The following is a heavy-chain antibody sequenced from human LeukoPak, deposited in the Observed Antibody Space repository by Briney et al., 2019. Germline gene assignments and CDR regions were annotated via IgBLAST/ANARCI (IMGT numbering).Heavy chain of an antibody. J-gene: IGHJ6*03. CDR3: TRDLNGDPYYYLDV. D-gene: IGHD4-17*01. V-gene: IGHV3-74*03. CDR1: GFSFNNYL. Sequence: GGSLRLSCAGSGFSFNNYLMHWVRQAPGKGLVWVSRINTDGSHSMYADSVKGRFSISRDNTKNTLYLQMSSLRAEDTDVYYCTRDLNGDPYYYLDVWGKGPTVTVSS. CDR2: INTDGSHS.